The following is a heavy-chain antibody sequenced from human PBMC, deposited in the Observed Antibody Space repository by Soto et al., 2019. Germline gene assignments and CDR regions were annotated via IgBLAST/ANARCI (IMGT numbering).Heavy chain of an antibody. CDR3: ARGRLPTMIVVVTPPDAFDI. D-gene: IGHD3-22*01. CDR1: GGTFSSYA. CDR2: IIPIFGTA. Sequence: SVKVSCKASGGTFSSYAISWVRQAPGQGLEWMGGIIPIFGTANYAQKFQGRVTITADESTSTAYMELSSLRSENTAVYYCARGRLPTMIVVVTPPDAFDIWGQGTMVTVSS. V-gene: IGHV1-69*13. J-gene: IGHJ3*02.